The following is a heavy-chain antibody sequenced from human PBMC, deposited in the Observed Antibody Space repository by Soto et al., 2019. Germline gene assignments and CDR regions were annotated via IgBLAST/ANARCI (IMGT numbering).Heavy chain of an antibody. CDR3: AADLPNWGASAFDY. CDR2: IKSKNDGGTT. CDR1: GFTFTNAW. D-gene: IGHD7-27*01. V-gene: IGHV3-15*07. Sequence: EVQLVESGGGLVEPGGSLRLSCAASGFTFTNAWLNWVRQAPGKGLEWVGRIKSKNDGGTTDYAAPVKGRFTISRDDSENTVYLQMNSLKTEDTAVYYCAADLPNWGASAFDYWGQGTLVTVSS. J-gene: IGHJ4*02.